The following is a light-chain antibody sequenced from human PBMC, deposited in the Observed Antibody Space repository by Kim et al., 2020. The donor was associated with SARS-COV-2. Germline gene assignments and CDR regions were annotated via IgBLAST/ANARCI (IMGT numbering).Light chain of an antibody. CDR1: SPNIGSYY. CDR3: AAWDDSLRGYV. CDR2: RNN. V-gene: IGLV1-47*01. Sequence: QSVLTQPPSASGTPGQRVTISCSGGSPNIGSYYVYCYHHLPGTAPKLLIYRNNQRPAGVPARFSGSKSATSASLAISGLRSEDEADYYCAAWDDSLRGYVFGSGNKVNVL. J-gene: IGLJ1*01.